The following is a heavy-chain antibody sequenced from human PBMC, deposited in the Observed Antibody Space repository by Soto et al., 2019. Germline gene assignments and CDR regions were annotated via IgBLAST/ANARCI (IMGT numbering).Heavy chain of an antibody. Sequence: PGGSLRLSCAASGFTFSSYGMHWVRQAPGKGLEWVAVVSYDGSNKYYAASVEGRFTISRDNSKNTLFLQMNSLRAEDAALYFCAKAHLASWELIGYWGQGTLVTVSS. D-gene: IGHD1-7*01. CDR2: VSYDGSNK. CDR3: AKAHLASWELIGY. V-gene: IGHV3-30*18. J-gene: IGHJ4*02. CDR1: GFTFSSYG.